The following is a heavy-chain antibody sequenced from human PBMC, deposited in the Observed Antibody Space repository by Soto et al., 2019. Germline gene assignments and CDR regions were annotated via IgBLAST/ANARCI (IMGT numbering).Heavy chain of an antibody. Sequence: SETLSLTCTVSGCSISSYYWSWIRQPPGKGLEWIGYIYYSGSTNYNPSLKSRVTISVDTSKNQFSLKLSSVTAADTAVYYCARQAYSGYENWFDPWGQGTLVTVSS. J-gene: IGHJ5*02. CDR3: ARQAYSGYENWFDP. CDR2: IYYSGST. CDR1: GCSISSYY. V-gene: IGHV4-59*08. D-gene: IGHD5-12*01.